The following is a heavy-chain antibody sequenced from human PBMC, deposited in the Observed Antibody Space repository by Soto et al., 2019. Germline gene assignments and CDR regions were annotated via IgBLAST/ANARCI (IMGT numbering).Heavy chain of an antibody. CDR1: GFSLSTSGVA. CDR2: IFWDDDK. Sequence: QITLKKSGPTLVKPTQTLTLTCTLSGFSLSTSGVAVGWIRQAPRKAPEWLAFIFWDDDKRYSPSLENSLTITKDTYKNPVVLTMTNMDPVDTATYYCARIFDFWSGYYFSYWGRGTLVTVSS. J-gene: IGHJ4*02. D-gene: IGHD3-3*01. V-gene: IGHV2-5*02. CDR3: ARIFDFWSGYYFSY.